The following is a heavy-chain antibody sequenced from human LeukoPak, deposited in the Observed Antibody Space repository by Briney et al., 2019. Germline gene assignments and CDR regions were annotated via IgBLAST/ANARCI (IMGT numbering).Heavy chain of an antibody. D-gene: IGHD5-12*01. CDR1: GFSVGCYW. Sequence: GGPLRLSCAASGFSVGCYWMHWVRQGPGMGLVWVSRINSDGSGISYADSVKGRFSISRDNAKNTLYLQMNSLRAEDTAVYYCTRGASGYGNFDYWGQGALVTVSS. J-gene: IGHJ4*02. CDR3: TRGASGYGNFDY. CDR2: INSDGSGI. V-gene: IGHV3-74*01.